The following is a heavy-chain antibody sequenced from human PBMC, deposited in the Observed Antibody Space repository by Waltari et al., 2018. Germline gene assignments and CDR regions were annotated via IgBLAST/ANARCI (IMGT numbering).Heavy chain of an antibody. CDR1: GGSIISNRHY. CDR3: ATYVGASIGTAAFDV. Sequence: QLHLQEAGPGLVKPSETLSLTCSVSGGSIISNRHYWAWIRQPPGKGLEWTATISYTGTTYYNPSLRSRLTISVDMAKNQFSLKLTSVTPADTAVYYCATYVGASIGTAAFDVWGQGTMVTVSS. CDR2: ISYTGTT. D-gene: IGHD3-16*01. J-gene: IGHJ3*01. V-gene: IGHV4-39*01.